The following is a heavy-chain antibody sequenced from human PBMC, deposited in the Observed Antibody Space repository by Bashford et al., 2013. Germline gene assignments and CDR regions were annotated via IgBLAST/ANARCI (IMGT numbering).Heavy chain of an antibody. J-gene: IGHJ3*02. Sequence: SGPTLVKPTQTLTLTCTFSGFSLSTSGVGVGWIRQPPGKALEWLALIYWDDDKRYSPSLKSRLTITKDTSKNXVVLTMTNMDPVDTATYYCAHRREGSYGFLEWFPFGAFDIWGQGTMVTVSS. V-gene: IGHV2-5*02. D-gene: IGHD3-3*01. CDR3: AHRREGSYGFLEWFPFGAFDI. CDR1: GFSLSTSGVG. CDR2: IYWDDDK.